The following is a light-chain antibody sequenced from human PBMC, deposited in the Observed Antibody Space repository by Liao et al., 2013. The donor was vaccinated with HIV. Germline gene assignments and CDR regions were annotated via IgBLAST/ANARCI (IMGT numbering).Light chain of an antibody. V-gene: IGLV3-21*01. CDR1: NIGSKS. Sequence: SYELTQPPSVSVAPGKTARITCGGNNIGSKSVHWYQQKPGQAPVLVISHDTDRPSGIPERFSGSNSGNTATLTISRVEAGDEADYYCQAWDSSTPLYVFGTGTKVTVL. CDR3: QAWDSSTPLYV. J-gene: IGLJ1*01. CDR2: HDT.